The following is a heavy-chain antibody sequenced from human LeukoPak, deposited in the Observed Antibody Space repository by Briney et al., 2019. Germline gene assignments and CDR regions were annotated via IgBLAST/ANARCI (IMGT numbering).Heavy chain of an antibody. J-gene: IGHJ5*02. D-gene: IGHD2-2*02. CDR1: GGSFSGYY. V-gene: IGHV4-34*01. CDR2: INHRGST. CDR3: ARGGYIVVVPAAITLYNWFDP. Sequence: PSETLSLTCAVYGGSFSGYYWSWIRQPPGKGLEWIGEINHRGSTNYNPSLKSRVTISVDTSKNQFSLKLSSVTAADTAVYYCARGGYIVVVPAAITLYNWFDPWGQGTLVTVSS.